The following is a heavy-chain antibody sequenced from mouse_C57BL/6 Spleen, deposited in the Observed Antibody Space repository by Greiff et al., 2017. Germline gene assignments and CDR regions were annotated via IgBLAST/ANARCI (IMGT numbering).Heavy chain of an antibody. Sequence: EVKLMESGGGLVKPGGSLKLSCAASGFTFSSYAMSWVRQTPEKRLEWVATISDGGSYTYYPDNVKGRFTISRDNAKNNLYLQMSHLKSEDTAMYYCARDGLGDYAMDYWGQGTSVTVSS. V-gene: IGHV5-4*01. CDR2: ISDGGSYT. D-gene: IGHD4-1*01. CDR1: GFTFSSYA. CDR3: ARDGLGDYAMDY. J-gene: IGHJ4*01.